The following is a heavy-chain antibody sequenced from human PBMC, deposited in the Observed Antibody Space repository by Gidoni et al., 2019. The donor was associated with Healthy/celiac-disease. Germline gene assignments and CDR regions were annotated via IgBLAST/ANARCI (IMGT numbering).Heavy chain of an antibody. J-gene: IGHJ6*02. CDR3: ANPIGQIQLWSGMDV. V-gene: IGHV3-23*01. CDR2: ISGSGGST. CDR1: GFTFSSYA. Sequence: EVQLLESGGGLVQPGGSLRLSCAASGFTFSSYAMSWVRQAPGKGLEWVSAISGSGGSTYYADSVKGRFTISRDNSKNTLYLQMNSLRAEDTAVYYCANPIGQIQLWSGMDVWGQGTTVTVSS. D-gene: IGHD5-18*01.